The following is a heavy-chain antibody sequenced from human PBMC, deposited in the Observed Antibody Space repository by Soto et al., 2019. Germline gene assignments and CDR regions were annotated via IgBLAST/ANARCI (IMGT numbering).Heavy chain of an antibody. J-gene: IGHJ4*02. D-gene: IGHD6-13*01. CDR2: IYPGDSET. Sequence: XESLNISCQCSGYTFSNFWIAWVRQLPGKGLEYMGIIYPGDSETRYSPSFHGKVTISADRSIGTAYLQCSSLEASDSAFYFCARSPRSSPYFDYWGQGALVTVSS. CDR1: GYTFSNFW. V-gene: IGHV5-51*01. CDR3: ARSPRSSPYFDY.